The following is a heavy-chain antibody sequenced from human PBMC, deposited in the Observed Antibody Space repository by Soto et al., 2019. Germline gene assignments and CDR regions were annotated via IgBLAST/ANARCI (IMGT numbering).Heavy chain of an antibody. J-gene: IGHJ5*02. Sequence: QVQLVQSGAEVKKPGASVKVSCKASGYTFTSYAMHWVRQAPGQRLEWMGWINAGNGNTKYSQKFQGRVTISRDTSASTAHMALSSLRSEDTAVYYCPRSSSWNPYRGDNGFDPWGQGTRVTGSS. CDR3: PRSSSWNPYRGDNGFDP. CDR1: GYTFTSYA. V-gene: IGHV1-3*01. CDR2: INAGNGNT. D-gene: IGHD6-13*01.